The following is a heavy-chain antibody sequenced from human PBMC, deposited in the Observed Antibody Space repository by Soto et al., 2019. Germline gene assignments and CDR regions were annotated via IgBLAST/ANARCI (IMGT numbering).Heavy chain of an antibody. D-gene: IGHD2-15*01. CDR2: IYYSGST. V-gene: IGHV4-31*03. CDR3: ARVYCSGGSCYHLDY. CDR1: GGSISSGGYY. Sequence: SETLSLTCTVSGGSISSGGYYWSWIRQHPGKGLEWIGYIYYSGSTYYNPSLKSRVTISVDTSKNQFSLKLSSVTAEDTAVYYCARVYCSGGSCYHLDYWGQGTLVTVSS. J-gene: IGHJ4*02.